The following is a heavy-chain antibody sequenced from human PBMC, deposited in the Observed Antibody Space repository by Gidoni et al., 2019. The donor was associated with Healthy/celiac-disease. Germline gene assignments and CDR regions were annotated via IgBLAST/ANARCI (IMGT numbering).Heavy chain of an antibody. J-gene: IGHJ4*02. CDR1: GFTVSSNY. CDR3: ARDGGYYDSSGYRDY. Sequence: EVQLVESGGGLVQPGGSLRLSCAASGFTVSSNYMSWVRQAPGKGLEWVSVIYSGGSTYYADSVKGRFTISRDNSKNTLYLQMNSLRAEDTAVYYCARDGGYYDSSGYRDYWGQGTLVTVSS. D-gene: IGHD3-22*01. V-gene: IGHV3-66*01. CDR2: IYSGGST.